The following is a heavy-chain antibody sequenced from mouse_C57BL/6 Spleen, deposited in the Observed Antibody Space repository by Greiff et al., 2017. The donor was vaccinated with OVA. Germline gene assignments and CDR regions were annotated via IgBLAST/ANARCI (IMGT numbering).Heavy chain of an antibody. D-gene: IGHD1-1*01. CDR1: GYTFTDYY. V-gene: IGHV1-26*01. J-gene: IGHJ4*01. Sequence: EVQLQQSGPELVKPGASVKISCKASGYTFTDYYMNWVKQSHGKSLEWIGDINPNNGGTSYNQKFKGKATLTVDKSSSTAYMELRSLTSEDSAVYYCARSGVYYCGKGAMDYWGQGTSVTVSS. CDR3: ARSGVYYCGKGAMDY. CDR2: INPNNGGT.